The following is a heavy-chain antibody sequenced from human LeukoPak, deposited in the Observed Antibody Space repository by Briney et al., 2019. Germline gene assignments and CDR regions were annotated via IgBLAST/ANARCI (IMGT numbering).Heavy chain of an antibody. D-gene: IGHD5-24*01. Sequence: SETLSLTCTVSGYSISSDYYWGWIRQPPGKGLEWIGSIFHSGSTYYNPSLKSRVTISIDTSKNQLSLKLSSVTAADTAVYYCARFFRWYARRIDYWGQGTLVTVSS. V-gene: IGHV4-38-2*02. J-gene: IGHJ4*02. CDR1: GYSISSDYY. CDR3: ARFFRWYARRIDY. CDR2: IFHSGST.